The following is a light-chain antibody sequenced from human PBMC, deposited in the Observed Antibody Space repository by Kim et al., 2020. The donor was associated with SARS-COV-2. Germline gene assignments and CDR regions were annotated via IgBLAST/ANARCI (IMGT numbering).Light chain of an antibody. CDR2: DVS. J-gene: IGLJ3*02. CDR3: SSYSSSSTLWL. Sequence: QSVLTQPASVSGSPGQPITISCTGTSSDVGGYKYVSWYQQYPGKAPKLMIYDVSSRPSGVSNRFSGSKSGNTASLTISGLQAEDEADYYCSSYSSSSTLWLFGGGTKVTVL. V-gene: IGLV2-14*03. CDR1: SSDVGGYKY.